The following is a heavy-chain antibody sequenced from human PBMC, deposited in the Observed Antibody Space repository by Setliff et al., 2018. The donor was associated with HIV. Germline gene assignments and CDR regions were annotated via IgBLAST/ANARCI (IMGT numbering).Heavy chain of an antibody. CDR2: ISTNTGNP. V-gene: IGHV7-4-1*02. D-gene: IGHD2-8*01. CDR1: GYTFTSYA. CDR3: ARKQSWSSGGEAFDI. Sequence: ASVKVSCKASGYTFTSYAMNWVRQAPGQGLEWMGRISTNTGNPTHAQGFTGRFVFSLDTSVSTAYLQISSLKAEDTAVYYCARKQSWSSGGEAFDIWGQGTMVTVSS. J-gene: IGHJ3*02.